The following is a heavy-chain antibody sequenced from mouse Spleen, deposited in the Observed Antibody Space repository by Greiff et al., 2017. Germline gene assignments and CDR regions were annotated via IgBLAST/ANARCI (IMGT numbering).Heavy chain of an antibody. Sequence: VQLQQPGAELVRPGTSVKLSCKASGYTFTSYWMHWVKQRPGQGLEWIGVIDPSDSYTNYNQKFKGKATLTVDTSSSTAYMQLSSLTSEDSAVYYCARGLYYYGSSYVDYWGQGTTLTVSS. D-gene: IGHD1-1*01. CDR2: IDPSDSYT. V-gene: IGHV1-59*01. J-gene: IGHJ2*01. CDR1: GYTFTSYW. CDR3: ARGLYYYGSSYVDY.